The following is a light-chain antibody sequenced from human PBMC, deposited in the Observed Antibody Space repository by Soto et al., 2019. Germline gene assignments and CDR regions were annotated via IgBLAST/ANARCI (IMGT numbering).Light chain of an antibody. J-gene: IGKJ1*01. CDR1: QSVSSSA. CDR3: QQRSNWPRT. V-gene: IGKV3D-20*02. Sequence: EIVLTQSPGTLSLSPGERATLSCRASQSVSSSALAWYQQKPGQAPRRLIYGASSRATGIPDRFSGSGSGTDFTLTISRLEPEDFAVYYCQQRSNWPRTFGQGTKVDI. CDR2: GAS.